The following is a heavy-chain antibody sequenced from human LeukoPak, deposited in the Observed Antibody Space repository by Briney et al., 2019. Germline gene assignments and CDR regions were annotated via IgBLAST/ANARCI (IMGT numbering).Heavy chain of an antibody. J-gene: IGHJ4*02. D-gene: IGHD2-2*02. CDR3: ARASAIRYLSDY. V-gene: IGHV1-69*01. Sequence: ASVTVSCKASGGTFSSYAISWVRQAPGQGLEWMGGIIPIFGTANYAQKFQGRVTITADESTSTAYMELSSLRSEDTAVYYCARASAIRYLSDYWGQGTLVTVSS. CDR1: GGTFSSYA. CDR2: IIPIFGTA.